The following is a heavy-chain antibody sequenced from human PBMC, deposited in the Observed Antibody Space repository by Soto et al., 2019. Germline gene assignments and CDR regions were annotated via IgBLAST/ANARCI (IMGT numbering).Heavy chain of an antibody. CDR2: ISSSGSTI. V-gene: IGHV3-48*03. D-gene: IGHD6-13*01. CDR3: ARDQEAGSFFPYYYGMDV. Sequence: GGSLRLSCATSGFTVSSYEMNWVRQAPGKGLEWVSYISSSGSTIYYADSVKGRFTISRDNAKNSLYLQMDSLRAEDTAVYYCARDQEAGSFFPYYYGMDVWGQGTTVTVSS. CDR1: GFTVSSYE. J-gene: IGHJ6*02.